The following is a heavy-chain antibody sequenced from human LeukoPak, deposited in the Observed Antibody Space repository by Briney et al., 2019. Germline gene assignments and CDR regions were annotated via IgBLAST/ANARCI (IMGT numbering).Heavy chain of an antibody. D-gene: IGHD3-10*01. CDR3: PRGVIEGNDY. CDR1: GFTFSRSI. V-gene: IGHV3-33*01. Sequence: PGGSLRLSCAASGFTFSRSIMQLVSQAPGKGLEWVAVIWYDGSNKYYADSVKGRFTISRDNSKNTLCLQMNSLRAEDTAVYYCPRGVIEGNDYWGQGTLVTVSS. J-gene: IGHJ4*02. CDR2: IWYDGSNK.